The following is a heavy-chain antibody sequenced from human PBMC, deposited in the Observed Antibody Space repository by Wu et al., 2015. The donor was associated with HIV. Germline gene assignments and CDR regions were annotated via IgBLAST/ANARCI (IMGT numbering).Heavy chain of an antibody. Sequence: QVQLVQSGAEVKKPGSSVKVSCKASGGTFSSYAISWVRQAPGQGLEWMGGIIPIFGTANYAQKFQGRVTITTDESTSTAYMELSSLRSEDTAVYYCARGNYGDYGPYYYGMDVWGQGTTVTVSS. CDR3: ARGNYGDYGPYYYGMDV. J-gene: IGHJ6*02. CDR2: IIPIFGTA. CDR1: GGTFSSYA. D-gene: IGHD4-17*01. V-gene: IGHV1-69*05.